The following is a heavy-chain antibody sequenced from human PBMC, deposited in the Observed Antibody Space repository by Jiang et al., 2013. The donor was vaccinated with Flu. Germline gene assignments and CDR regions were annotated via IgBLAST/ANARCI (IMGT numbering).Heavy chain of an antibody. CDR2: IYYSGST. CDR3: AGGIAARADDFDY. J-gene: IGHJ4*02. D-gene: IGHD6-6*01. V-gene: IGHV4-39*07. Sequence: SGLVKPSETLSLTCTVSGGSISSSSYYWGWIRQPPGKGLEWIGSIYYSGSTYYNPSLKSRVTTSVDTSKNQFSLKLSSVTAADTAVYYCAGGIAARADDFDYWGQGTLVTVSS. CDR1: GGSISSSSYY.